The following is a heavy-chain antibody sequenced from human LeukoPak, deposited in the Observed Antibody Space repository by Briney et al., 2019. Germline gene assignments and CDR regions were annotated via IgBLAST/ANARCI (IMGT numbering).Heavy chain of an antibody. D-gene: IGHD6-13*01. CDR1: GFTFSSYA. V-gene: IGHV3-23*01. CDR2: ISGSGGST. J-gene: IGHJ4*02. Sequence: GGSLRLSCAASGFTFSSYAMSWVRQAPGKGLEWVSAISGSGGSTYYADSVKGRFTISRDNSKNTLYLQMNSLRAEDTAVYYCARDSRSGYSSSWYGDDYWGQGTLVTVSS. CDR3: ARDSRSGYSSSWYGDDY.